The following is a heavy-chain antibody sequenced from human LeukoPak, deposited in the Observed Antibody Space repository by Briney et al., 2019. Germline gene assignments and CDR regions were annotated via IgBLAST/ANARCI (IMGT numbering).Heavy chain of an antibody. CDR3: ARPGDYGDFDY. V-gene: IGHV3-21*01. D-gene: IGHD4-17*01. J-gene: IGHJ4*02. CDR2: ISTSSSFI. Sequence: PRGSLTLSCAASGFIFSTYSMSWVRQAPGKGLEWVSSISTSSSFIYYADSVKGRFTISRDNAKNSLYLQMNSLRAEETAVYYCARPGDYGDFDYWGQGTLVTVSS. CDR1: GFIFSTYS.